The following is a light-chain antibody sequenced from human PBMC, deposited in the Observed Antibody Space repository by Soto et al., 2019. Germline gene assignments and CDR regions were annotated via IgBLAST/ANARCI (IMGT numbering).Light chain of an antibody. CDR2: GAS. J-gene: IGKJ1*01. CDR1: QSVSSN. CDR3: QQYYNRWT. Sequence: EIVMTQSPATLSVSPGERATLSCRARQSVSSNLAWYQQKPGQAPRLLIYGASTRAAGIPARFSGSGSGTEFTLTISSLQSEDFAVYFCQQYYNRWTFGPGTKVEI. V-gene: IGKV3-15*01.